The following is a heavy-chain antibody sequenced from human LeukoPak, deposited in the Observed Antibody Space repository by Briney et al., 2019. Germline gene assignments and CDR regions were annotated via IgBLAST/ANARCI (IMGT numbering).Heavy chain of an antibody. Sequence: ASVTVSCKASGGTFISYAISWVRQAPGQGLEWMGGIIPIFGTANYAQKFQGRVTITTDESTSTAYMELSSLRSEDTAVYYCARHYYGSGSYSPYYFDYWGQGTLVTVSS. D-gene: IGHD3-10*01. CDR2: IIPIFGTA. CDR3: ARHYYGSGSYSPYYFDY. J-gene: IGHJ4*02. CDR1: GGTFISYA. V-gene: IGHV1-69*05.